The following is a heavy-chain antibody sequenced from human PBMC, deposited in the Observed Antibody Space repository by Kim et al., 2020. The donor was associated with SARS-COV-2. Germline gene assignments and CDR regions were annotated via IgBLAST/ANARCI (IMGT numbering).Heavy chain of an antibody. J-gene: IGHJ3*02. CDR2: ISSSSSYI. CDR3: ARTITMVRLTVISEAFDI. D-gene: IGHD3-10*01. CDR1: GFTFSSYS. V-gene: IGHV3-21*01. Sequence: GGSLRLSCAASGFTFSSYSMNWVRQAPGKGLEWVSSISSSSSYIYYADSVKGRFTISRDNAKNSLYLQMNSLRAEDTAVYYCARTITMVRLTVISEAFDIWGQGTMVTVSS.